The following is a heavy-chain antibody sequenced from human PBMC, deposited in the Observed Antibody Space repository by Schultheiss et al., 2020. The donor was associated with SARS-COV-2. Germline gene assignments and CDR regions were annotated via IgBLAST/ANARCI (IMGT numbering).Heavy chain of an antibody. J-gene: IGHJ4*02. CDR2: IKSKTDGGTT. V-gene: IGHV3-15*01. CDR3: TTLGGYCSGGSCYGDY. Sequence: GESLKISCAASGFTFSSYAMSWVRQAPGKGLEWVGRIKSKTDGGTTDYAAPVKGRFTISRDDSKNTLYLQMNSLKTEDTAVYYCTTLGGYCSGGSCYGDYWGQGTLVTVSS. D-gene: IGHD2-15*01. CDR1: GFTFSSYA.